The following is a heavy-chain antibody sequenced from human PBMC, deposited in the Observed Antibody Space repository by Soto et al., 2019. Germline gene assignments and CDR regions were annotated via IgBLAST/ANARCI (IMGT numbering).Heavy chain of an antibody. CDR2: IKQDGREK. D-gene: IGHD2-15*01. CDR1: GFTFSTYW. J-gene: IGHJ5*02. V-gene: IGHV3-7*05. Sequence: EVQLVESGGGLVQPGGSLRLSCAASGFTFSTYWMSWVRQAPGKGREWVANIKQDGREKYYVDSVKGRFTISRDNDENSLYLQMNILRAEDTAVYYCARDIVVVVAATPVWWFDPWGQGTLVT. CDR3: ARDIVVVVAATPVWWFDP.